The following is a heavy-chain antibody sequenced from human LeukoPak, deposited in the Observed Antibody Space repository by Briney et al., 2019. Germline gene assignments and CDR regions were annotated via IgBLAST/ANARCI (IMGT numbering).Heavy chain of an antibody. J-gene: IGHJ6*03. CDR2: IKQDGSEK. Sequence: GGSLRLSCAASGFSFSSYWMSWVRQAPGKGLEWVANIKQDGSEKYYVDSVKGRFTISRDNAKNSLYLQMNSLRAEDTAVYYCARLYYYYYMDVWGKGTTVTISS. V-gene: IGHV3-7*03. CDR1: GFSFSSYW. CDR3: ARLYYYYYMDV.